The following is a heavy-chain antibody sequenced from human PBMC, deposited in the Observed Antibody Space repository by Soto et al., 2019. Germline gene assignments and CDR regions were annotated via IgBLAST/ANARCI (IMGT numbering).Heavy chain of an antibody. CDR3: ARVEGEDHYDFWSGYTDAFDI. D-gene: IGHD3-3*01. CDR1: GFTFSSYA. J-gene: IGHJ3*02. V-gene: IGHV3-30*04. CDR2: ISYDGSNK. Sequence: GGSLRLSCAASGFTFSSYAMHWVRQAPGKGLEWVAVISYDGSNKYYADSVKGRFTISRDNSKNTLYLQMNSLRAEDTAVYYCARVEGEDHYDFWSGYTDAFDIWGQGTMVTVSS.